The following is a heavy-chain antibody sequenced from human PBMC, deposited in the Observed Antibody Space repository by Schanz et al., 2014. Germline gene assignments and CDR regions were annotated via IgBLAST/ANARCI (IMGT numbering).Heavy chain of an antibody. Sequence: VSVSCEASGYTFITYFMYWVRQAPGQGLEWMGIINPSGGSTTYAQKFQGRVTMTRYTITRTVYIEPRSLSFDHTAMHYRASLRGDRCEGQLVQWGGGTVDDV. V-gene: IGHV1-46*01. D-gene: IGHD6-13*01. CDR1: GYTFITYF. CDR3: ASLRGDRCEGQLVQWGGGTVDDV. J-gene: IGHJ6*01. CDR2: INPSGGST.